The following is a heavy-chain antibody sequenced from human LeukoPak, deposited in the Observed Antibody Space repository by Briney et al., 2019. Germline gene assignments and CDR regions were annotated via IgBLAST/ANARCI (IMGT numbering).Heavy chain of an antibody. CDR1: GGSFSGYY. J-gene: IGHJ4*02. V-gene: IGHV4-34*01. Sequence: PSETLSLTCAVYGGSFSGYYWSWIRQPPGKGLEWIGEINHGGSTNYNPSLKSRVTISVDTSKIQFSLKLSSVTAADTAVYYCARRPMVVDYWGQGTLVTVSS. CDR2: INHGGST. CDR3: ARRPMVVDY. D-gene: IGHD3-10*01.